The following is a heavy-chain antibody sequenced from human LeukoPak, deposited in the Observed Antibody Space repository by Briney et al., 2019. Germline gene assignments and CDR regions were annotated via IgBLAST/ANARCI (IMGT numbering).Heavy chain of an antibody. Sequence: GRSLRLSCVGSGFSLNEYGIHWVRQAPGKGLEWVAVVSYDGGHKYYADSVKGRFTISRDTSSDTVSLQMNSLRVEDTAVYYCARDRTNMMVLGHDSGLDFWGQGTLVTVSS. V-gene: IGHV3-30*03. CDR3: ARDRTNMMVLGHDSGLDF. D-gene: IGHD3-22*01. CDR1: GFSLNEYG. J-gene: IGHJ4*02. CDR2: VSYDGGHK.